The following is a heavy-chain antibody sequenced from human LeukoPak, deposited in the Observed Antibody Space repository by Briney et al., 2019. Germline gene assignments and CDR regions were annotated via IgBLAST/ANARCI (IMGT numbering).Heavy chain of an antibody. V-gene: IGHV3-23*01. CDR3: AKSSLVITTTGWFDP. Sequence: GGSLRLSCAASGFTFSSYAMSWVRQAPGKGLEWVSAISGSGSSTYYADSVKGRFTISRDNSKNTLYLQMNSLRAEDTAVYYCAKSSLVITTTGWFDPWGQGTLVTVSS. CDR1: GFTFSSYA. D-gene: IGHD3-22*01. J-gene: IGHJ5*02. CDR2: ISGSGSST.